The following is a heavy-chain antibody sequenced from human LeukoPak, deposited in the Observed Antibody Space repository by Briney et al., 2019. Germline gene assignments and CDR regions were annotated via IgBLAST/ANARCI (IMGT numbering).Heavy chain of an antibody. CDR3: AKDRGGRTINWFDP. Sequence: GGSLRLSCAASGFTFTSHYMHWVRQTPGKGLEYVSAISSNGGKTHYTNSVKGRFTISRDNSKNTLYLQMNSLRAEDTAVYYCAKDRGGRTINWFDPWGQGTLVTVSS. CDR2: ISSNGGKT. J-gene: IGHJ5*02. CDR1: GFTFTSHY. D-gene: IGHD3-16*01. V-gene: IGHV3-64*04.